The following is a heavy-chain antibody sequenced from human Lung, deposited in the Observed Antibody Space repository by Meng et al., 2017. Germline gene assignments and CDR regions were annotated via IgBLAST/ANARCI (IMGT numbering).Heavy chain of an antibody. V-gene: IGHV3-74*01. CDR3: ARGGVTTDD. CDR2: ITGDGSST. D-gene: IGHD4-17*01. CDR1: GFNFSTHL. J-gene: IGHJ4*02. Sequence: GQSVGSGGGLVSPWGVLGLSRAGSGFNFSTHLMHWVRQAPGKGLEWVSRITGDGSSTIYADSVQGRFTMSRDNAKNTLSLQMNSLRAEDTAVYYCARGGVTTDDWGQGTLVTVSS.